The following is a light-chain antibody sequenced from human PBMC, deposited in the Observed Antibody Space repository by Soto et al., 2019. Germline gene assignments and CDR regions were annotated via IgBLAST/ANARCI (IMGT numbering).Light chain of an antibody. V-gene: IGLV2-23*01. CDR3: CSYARGSTLV. CDR1: SSDVGSYNP. J-gene: IGLJ3*02. CDR2: EDS. Sequence: QSALTQPASVSGSPGQSITISCTGTSSDVGSYNPVSWYQQHPGKAPKLMIYEDSKRPSGVSNRVFGSKSGNTASLTISGLQAEDEADYFCCSYARGSTLVFGGGTKVTVL.